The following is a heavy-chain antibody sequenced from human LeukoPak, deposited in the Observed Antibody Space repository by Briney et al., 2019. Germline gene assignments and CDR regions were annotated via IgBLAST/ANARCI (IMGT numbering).Heavy chain of an antibody. V-gene: IGHV1-2*02. CDR1: GYTFTGYY. Sequence: ASVKVSCKASGYTFTGYYIHWVRQAPGQGLEWVGWINPNSGGTNYAQKFQGRVTMTRDTSISTAYMELSRLTSDDTAVYYCARDLYYYASGSYARPYYFDYWGQGTLVTVSS. D-gene: IGHD3-10*01. CDR2: INPNSGGT. J-gene: IGHJ4*02. CDR3: ARDLYYYASGSYARPYYFDY.